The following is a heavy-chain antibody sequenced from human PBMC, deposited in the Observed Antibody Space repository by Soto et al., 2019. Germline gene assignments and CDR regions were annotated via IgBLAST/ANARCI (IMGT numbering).Heavy chain of an antibody. V-gene: IGHV4-39*01. CDR3: ARASRYCSGGSCHYFDY. D-gene: IGHD2-15*01. J-gene: IGHJ4*02. CDR1: GGSISSSGYY. Sequence: QLQLQESGPGLVKPSETLSLTCTVSGGSISSSGYYWGWIRQPPGKGLEWIGSIYYSGSTYYNPSLKSRVTISVDTSKNQFSLKLSSVTAADTAVYYCARASRYCSGGSCHYFDYWGQGTLVTVSS. CDR2: IYYSGST.